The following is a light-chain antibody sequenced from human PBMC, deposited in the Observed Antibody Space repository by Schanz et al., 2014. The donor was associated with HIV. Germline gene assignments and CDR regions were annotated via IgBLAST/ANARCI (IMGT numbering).Light chain of an antibody. V-gene: IGLV1-44*01. CDR3: AAWDDSLNAVL. CDR2: SNN. J-gene: IGLJ2*01. CDR1: SSDVGGYNY. Sequence: QSVLTQPRSVSGSPGQSVTISCTGTSSDVGGYNYVSWYHHLPGAAPKLLIYSNNQRPSGVPDRFSGSKSGTSASLAISGLQSEDGGDYYCAAWDDSLNAVLFGGGTKLTVL.